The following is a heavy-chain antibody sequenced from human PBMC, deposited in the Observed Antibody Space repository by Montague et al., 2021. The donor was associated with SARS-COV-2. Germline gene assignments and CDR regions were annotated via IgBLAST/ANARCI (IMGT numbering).Heavy chain of an antibody. D-gene: IGHD1-26*01. CDR1: GGSLSSYY. J-gene: IGHJ1*01. CDR3: ARHVSGSLTHFHH. Sequence: SETLSLTCTVSGGSLSSYYWSWIRQPPGKGLEWIGYIYYSGSTNYNSSLKSRVTISVDTSKTQFSLNLSSVTAADTAVYYCARHVSGSLTHFHHWGQGSLVTVSS. CDR2: IYYSGST. V-gene: IGHV4-59*08.